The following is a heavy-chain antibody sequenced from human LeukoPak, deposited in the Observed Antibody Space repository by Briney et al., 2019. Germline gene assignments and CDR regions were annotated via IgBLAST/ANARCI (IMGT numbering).Heavy chain of an antibody. CDR1: GFTFSSYA. CDR2: ISYDGSNK. D-gene: IGHD1-1*01. J-gene: IGHJ6*04. Sequence: GRSLRLSCAASGFTFSSYAMHWVRQAPGKGLEWMAVISYDGSNKYYADSVKGRFTISRDNSKNTLYLQMNSLRAEDTAVYYCARDRQLDYYYYGMDVWGKGTTVTVSS. CDR3: ARDRQLDYYYYGMDV. V-gene: IGHV3-30*04.